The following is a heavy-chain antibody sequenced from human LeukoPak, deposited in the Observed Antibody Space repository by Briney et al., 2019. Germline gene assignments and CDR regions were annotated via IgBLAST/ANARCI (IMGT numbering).Heavy chain of an antibody. J-gene: IGHJ4*02. Sequence: GGSLRLSCAASGFTFSSYSMNWVRQAPGKGLEWVSSISSSSSYIYYADSVKGRPTISRDNAKNSLYLQMNSLRAEDTAVYYCARDRLDYGDYVPTDYWGQGTLVTVSS. D-gene: IGHD4-17*01. CDR3: ARDRLDYGDYVPTDY. CDR1: GFTFSSYS. CDR2: ISSSSSYI. V-gene: IGHV3-21*01.